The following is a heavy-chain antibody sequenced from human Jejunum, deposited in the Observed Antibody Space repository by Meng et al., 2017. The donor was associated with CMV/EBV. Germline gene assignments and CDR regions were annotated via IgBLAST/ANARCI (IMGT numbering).Heavy chain of an antibody. V-gene: IGHV3-30*02. CDR3: AKDKIPVSPYFYGMDV. CDR2: IRHDGTTK. CDR1: LAFSSYA. D-gene: IGHD2-21*01. J-gene: IGHJ6*02. Sequence: LAFSSYAVHWVRQAPGKGLEWVAFIRHDGTTKYYASSMKGRFTVSRDNSKNTLYLQMNSLRPEDTAVYFCAKDKIPVSPYFYGMDVWGQGTTVTVSS.